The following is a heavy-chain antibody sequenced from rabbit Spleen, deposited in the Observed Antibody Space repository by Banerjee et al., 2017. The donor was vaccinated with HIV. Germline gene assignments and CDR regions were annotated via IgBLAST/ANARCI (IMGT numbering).Heavy chain of an antibody. CDR2: IYSSSDIT. CDR3: ARGGYGGHIYAMGL. J-gene: IGHJ4*01. CDR1: GFSFSNKAV. Sequence: QAQLVESGGGLVKPEGSLKLSCTASGFSFSNKAVMYWVRQAPGKGLEWIGCIYSSSDITWYASWAKGRFTISKTSSTTVTLQMTSLTDADTATYFCARGGYGGHIYAMGLWGPGTLVTVS. D-gene: IGHD4-2*01. V-gene: IGHV1S45*01.